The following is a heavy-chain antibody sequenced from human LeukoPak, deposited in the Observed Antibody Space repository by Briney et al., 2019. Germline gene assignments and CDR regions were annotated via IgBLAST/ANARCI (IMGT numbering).Heavy chain of an antibody. Sequence: GGSLRLSCAASGFTFSSYAMSWVRQAPGKGLEWVSGISWNSGSIGYADSVKGRFTISRDNAKNSLYLQMNSLRAEDTALYYCAKDIAIAVAGTGVGFDYWGQGTLVTVSS. V-gene: IGHV3-9*01. D-gene: IGHD6-19*01. CDR3: AKDIAIAVAGTGVGFDY. J-gene: IGHJ4*02. CDR1: GFTFSSYA. CDR2: ISWNSGSI.